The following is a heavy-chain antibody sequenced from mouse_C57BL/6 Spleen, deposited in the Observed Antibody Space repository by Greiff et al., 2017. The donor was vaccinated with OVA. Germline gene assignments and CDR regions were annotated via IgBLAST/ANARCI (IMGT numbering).Heavy chain of an antibody. CDR2: INPSNGGT. J-gene: IGHJ2*01. CDR3: TRSGAGKYYFDY. V-gene: IGHV1-53*01. CDR1: GYTFTSYW. Sequence: VQLQQPGTELVKPGASVKLSCKASGYTFTSYWMHWVKQRPGQGLEWIGNINPSNGGTNYNEKFKSKATLTVDKSSSPAYMPLISLTSEDSAVEYCTRSGAGKYYFDYWGQGTTLTVSS. D-gene: IGHD4-1*01.